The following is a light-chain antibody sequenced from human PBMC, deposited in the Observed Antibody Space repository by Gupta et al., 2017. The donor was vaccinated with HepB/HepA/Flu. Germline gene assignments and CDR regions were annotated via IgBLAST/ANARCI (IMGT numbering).Light chain of an antibody. V-gene: IGKV1-39*01. Sequence: IQITHPPSSLSASVGYRVTITCRASQTISTYLNWYQQKPGKAPKLLISAASSVHSGVPSRFTGSGSGTDFTLSISSLQPEDFATYYCQQSYSALCSFGQGTKVEIK. J-gene: IGKJ2*04. CDR1: QTISTY. CDR3: QQSYSALCS. CDR2: AAS.